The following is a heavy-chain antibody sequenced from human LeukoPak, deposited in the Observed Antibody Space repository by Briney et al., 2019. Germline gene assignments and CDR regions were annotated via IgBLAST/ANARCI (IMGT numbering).Heavy chain of an antibody. V-gene: IGHV1-24*01. D-gene: IGHD3-10*01. CDR2: FDPEDGET. CDR3: ATWRAGTTARGYYYYYMDV. Sequence: GASVKVSCKVSGYTLTELSMHWVRQAPGKGLEWMGGFDPEDGETIYAQKFQGRVTMTEDTSTDTAYMELSSLRSEDTAVYYCATWRAGTTARGYYYYYMDVWGKGTTVTVSS. CDR1: GYTLTELS. J-gene: IGHJ6*03.